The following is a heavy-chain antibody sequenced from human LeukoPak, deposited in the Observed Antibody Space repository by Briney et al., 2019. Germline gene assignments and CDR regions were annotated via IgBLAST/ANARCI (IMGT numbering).Heavy chain of an antibody. V-gene: IGHV1-18*01. CDR2: ISAYNGNT. J-gene: IGHJ4*02. CDR3: ARVYRYSIAVAGYLFDY. CDR1: GYTFTSYG. Sequence: ASVKVSCKASGYTFTSYGISWVRQAPGQGLEWMGWISAYNGNTNYAQKLQGRVTMTTDTSTSTAYMELRSLRSDGTAVYYCARVYRYSIAVAGYLFDYWGQGTLVTVSS. D-gene: IGHD6-19*01.